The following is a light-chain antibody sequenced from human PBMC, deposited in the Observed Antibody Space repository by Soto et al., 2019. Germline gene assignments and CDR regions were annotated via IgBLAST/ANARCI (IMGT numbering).Light chain of an antibody. J-gene: IGLJ2*01. CDR2: GNS. CDR1: SSNIGAGYD. CDR3: LSYDSSLSGVV. V-gene: IGLV1-40*01. Sequence: QSVLTQPPSVSGAPGQRVTISCTGSSSNIGAGYDVHWYQQLPGTAPKLLIYGNSNRPSGVPDRFSGSKSGTSVSLAITGLQADDQADYYCLSYDSSLSGVVFGGGTKVTVL.